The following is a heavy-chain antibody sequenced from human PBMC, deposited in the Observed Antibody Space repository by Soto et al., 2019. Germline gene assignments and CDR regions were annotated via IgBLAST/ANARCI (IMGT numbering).Heavy chain of an antibody. Sequence: QVPLVQSGAEVKKPGASVKVPCKASGYTFTNYDIYWVRQATGQGLEWMGWMHPNSGNTGYAQKFQGRVTMTRNTSISTAYMELSSLRSEDTAVYYCARGLSYRQEWGQGTLVTVSS. J-gene: IGHJ4*02. D-gene: IGHD1-26*01. V-gene: IGHV1-8*01. CDR3: ARGLSYRQE. CDR1: GYTFTNYD. CDR2: MHPNSGNT.